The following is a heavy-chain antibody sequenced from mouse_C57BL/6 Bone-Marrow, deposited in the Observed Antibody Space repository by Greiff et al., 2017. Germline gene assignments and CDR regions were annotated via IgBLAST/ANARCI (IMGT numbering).Heavy chain of an antibody. Sequence: QVQLQQPGAELVKPGASVKLSCKASGYTFTSYWMQWVKPRPGQGLEWIGEIDPSDSYTNYNQKFKGKATLTVDTSSSTAYMQLSSLTSEDSAVYYCARDGDWDYAMDYWGQGTSVTVSS. CDR3: ARDGDWDYAMDY. CDR1: GYTFTSYW. J-gene: IGHJ4*01. D-gene: IGHD4-1*01. CDR2: IDPSDSYT. V-gene: IGHV1-50*01.